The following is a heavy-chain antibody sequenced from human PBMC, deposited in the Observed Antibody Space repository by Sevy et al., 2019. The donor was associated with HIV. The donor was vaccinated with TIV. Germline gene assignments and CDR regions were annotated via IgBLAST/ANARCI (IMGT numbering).Heavy chain of an antibody. CDR1: GGSISSSNW. CDR2: IYHSGST. Sequence: TLSLTCAVSGGSISSSNWWSWVRQPPGKGLEWIGEIYHSGSTNYNPSLKSRVTISVDKSKNQFSLKLSSVTAADTAVYYCARDSYYDSSGYASDWGQGTLVTVSS. V-gene: IGHV4-4*02. J-gene: IGHJ4*02. CDR3: ARDSYYDSSGYASD. D-gene: IGHD3-22*01.